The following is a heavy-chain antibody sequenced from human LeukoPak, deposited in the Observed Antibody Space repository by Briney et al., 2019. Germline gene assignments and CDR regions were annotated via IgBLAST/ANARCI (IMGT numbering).Heavy chain of an antibody. CDR2: ISGSGGST. D-gene: IGHD2-2*02. CDR3: AKPGTSRYMYYYMDV. CDR1: GFTFSSYA. J-gene: IGHJ6*03. V-gene: IGHV3-23*01. Sequence: GGSLRLSCAASGFTFSSYAMSWVRQAPGKGLEWVSAISGSGGSTYYADSVKGRFTISRDNSKNTLYLQMNSLRAEDTAVYYCAKPGTSRYMYYYMDVWGKGTTVTVSS.